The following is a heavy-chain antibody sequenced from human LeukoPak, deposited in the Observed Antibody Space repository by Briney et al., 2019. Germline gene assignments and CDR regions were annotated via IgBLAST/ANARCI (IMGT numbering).Heavy chain of an antibody. Sequence: SVKVSCKASGGTFSSYAISWVRQAPGQGLEWMGRIIPNLGIANYAQKFQGRVTITADKSTSTAYMELSSLRSEDTAVYYCARESRESSGSLDWGQGTLVTVSS. CDR1: GGTFSSYA. D-gene: IGHD6-19*01. J-gene: IGHJ4*02. V-gene: IGHV1-69*04. CDR3: ARESRESSGSLD. CDR2: IIPNLGIA.